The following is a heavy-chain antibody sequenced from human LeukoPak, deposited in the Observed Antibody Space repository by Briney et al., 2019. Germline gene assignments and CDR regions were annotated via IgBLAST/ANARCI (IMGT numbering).Heavy chain of an antibody. CDR3: ARDVGNTMMRT. CDR2: MNPNSGNT. J-gene: IGHJ5*02. V-gene: IGHV1-18*01. Sequence: ASVKVSCKASGYTFTSYDINWVRQATGQGLEWMGWMNPNSGNTNYAQKLQGRVTMTTDTSTSTAYMELRSLRSDDTAVYYCARDVGNTMMRTWGQGTLVTVSS. D-gene: IGHD3-22*01. CDR1: GYTFTSYD.